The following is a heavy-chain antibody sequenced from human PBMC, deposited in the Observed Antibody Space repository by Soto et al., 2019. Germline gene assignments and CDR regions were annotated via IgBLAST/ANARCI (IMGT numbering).Heavy chain of an antibody. V-gene: IGHV1-69*13. J-gene: IGHJ6*02. CDR2: IIPMVGTT. CDR3: AREAPPTPYYYYGMDV. Sequence: SVKVSCKASGGTLSSYFISWVRQAPGQGLEWMGGIIPMVGTTNYAQKFQGRFTITADESTSTAYMELSSLRSEDTAVYYCAREAPPTPYYYYGMDVWGQGTTVTVSS. CDR1: GGTLSSYF.